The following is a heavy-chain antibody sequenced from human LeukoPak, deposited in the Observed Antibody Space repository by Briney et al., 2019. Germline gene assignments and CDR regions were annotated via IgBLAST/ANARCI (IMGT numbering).Heavy chain of an antibody. Sequence: GGSLRLSCAASGFTFSSYGMHWVRQAPGKGLEWVAFIRYDGSNKYYADSVKGRFTISRDNSKNTLYLQMNSLRAEDTAVYYCAKVKSVERLGDPGWFDPWGQGTLVTVSS. CDR3: AKVKSVERLGDPGWFDP. CDR1: GFTFSSYG. V-gene: IGHV3-30*02. D-gene: IGHD3-16*01. CDR2: IRYDGSNK. J-gene: IGHJ5*02.